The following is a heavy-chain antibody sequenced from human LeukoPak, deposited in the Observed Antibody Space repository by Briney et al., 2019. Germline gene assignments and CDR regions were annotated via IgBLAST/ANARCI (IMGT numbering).Heavy chain of an antibody. Sequence: KTSETLSLTCTVSGASVSSYDWSWIRQTADKGLEWIGRISTSGSTNYNPSLKRRVTMSVDTSKSKFSLKMKSVTATDTAVYYCAGTTVTTFSTWFDPWGQGTLVTVSS. J-gene: IGHJ5*02. CDR1: GASVSSYD. V-gene: IGHV4-4*07. CDR2: ISTSGST. CDR3: AGTTVTTFSTWFDP. D-gene: IGHD4-17*01.